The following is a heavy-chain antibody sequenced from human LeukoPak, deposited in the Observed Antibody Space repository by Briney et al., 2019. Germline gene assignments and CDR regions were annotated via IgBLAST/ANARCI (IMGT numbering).Heavy chain of an antibody. Sequence: ESSETLSLTCAVSAASISNYYWSWIRQAPGKGLEWLGYISTSGSTNYNPSLKSRVSISLDTSKNRFSLNLNFVTAADTAVYYCASPRSGYRYTFDYWGQGALVTVSS. CDR2: ISTSGST. CDR1: AASISNYY. V-gene: IGHV4-4*09. J-gene: IGHJ4*02. CDR3: ASPRSGYRYTFDY. D-gene: IGHD3-22*01.